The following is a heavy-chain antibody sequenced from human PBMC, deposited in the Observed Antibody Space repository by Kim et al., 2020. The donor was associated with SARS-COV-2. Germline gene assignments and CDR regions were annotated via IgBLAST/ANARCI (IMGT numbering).Heavy chain of an antibody. J-gene: IGHJ4*01. Sequence: SETLSLTCAVSGVSISNDYWTWIRQPPEKGLEWIGYIHSNGRTEYNPPLTSRLSFSLDTSRNQIYLRLRSVTAADTAVYYCARLPDITSWPFDYWGHGTLVTVSS. CDR2: IHSNGRT. V-gene: IGHV4-59*13. D-gene: IGHD3-9*01. CDR3: ARLPDITSWPFDY. CDR1: GVSISNDY.